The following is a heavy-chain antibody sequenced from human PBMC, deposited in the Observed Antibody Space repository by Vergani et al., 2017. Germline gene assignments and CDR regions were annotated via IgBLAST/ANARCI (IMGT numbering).Heavy chain of an antibody. V-gene: IGHV3-53*04. Sequence: EVQLVESGGGLVQPGGSLRLSCAASGFTVSRNYMSWVRQAPGKGLEWVSVIYICGSTYYADSVKGRFTISRHNSKNTLYLQMNSLRAEDTAVYYCARDRVDIVATSTYYYYYYGMDVWGQ. D-gene: IGHD5-12*01. CDR3: ARDRVDIVATSTYYYYYYGMDV. CDR2: IYICGST. CDR1: GFTVSRNY. J-gene: IGHJ6*02.